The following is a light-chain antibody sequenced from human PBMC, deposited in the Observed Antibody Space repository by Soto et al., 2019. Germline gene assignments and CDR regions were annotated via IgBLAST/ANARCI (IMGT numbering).Light chain of an antibody. CDR2: AAS. J-gene: IGKJ2*01. Sequence: AIQMTQSPSSLSASVGDRVTITCRASQGIRNDLGWYQQKPGKAPKLLIYAASSLQSGVPSRFSGSGTGTDFALTISSLQPEDFATYYCLQDYNYPYTFCQGTKVDIK. CDR3: LQDYNYPYT. V-gene: IGKV1-6*01. CDR1: QGIRND.